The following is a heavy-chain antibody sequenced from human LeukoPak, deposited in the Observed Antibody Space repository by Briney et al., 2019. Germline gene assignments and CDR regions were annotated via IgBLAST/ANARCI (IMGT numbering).Heavy chain of an antibody. CDR1: GDSVSSNSAA. CDR2: TYYRSKWYN. J-gene: IGHJ6*02. Sequence: SQTLSLTCAISGDSVSSNSAAWNWIRQSPSRGLGWLGRTYYRSKWYNDYAVSVESRITINPDTSKNQFSLQLNSVTPEDTAVYYCASELGYFDWTSPPRYGMDVWGQGTTVTVSS. D-gene: IGHD3-9*01. CDR3: ASELGYFDWTSPPRYGMDV. V-gene: IGHV6-1*01.